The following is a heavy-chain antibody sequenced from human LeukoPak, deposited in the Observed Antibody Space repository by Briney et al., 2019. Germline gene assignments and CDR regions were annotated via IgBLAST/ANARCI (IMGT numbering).Heavy chain of an antibody. Sequence: ASVKVSRKASGYTFTGYYMHWVRQAPGRGLEWMGIINPSGGSTSYAQKLQGRVTMTTDTSTSTAYMELRSLRSDDTAVYYCAIPLSSGWYRGAFDIWGQGTMVTVSS. J-gene: IGHJ3*02. CDR2: INPSGGST. CDR3: AIPLSSGWYRGAFDI. CDR1: GYTFTGYY. D-gene: IGHD6-19*01. V-gene: IGHV1-46*03.